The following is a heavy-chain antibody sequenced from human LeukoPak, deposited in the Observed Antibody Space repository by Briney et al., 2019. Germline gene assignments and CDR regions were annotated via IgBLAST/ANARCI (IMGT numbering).Heavy chain of an antibody. D-gene: IGHD2-15*01. CDR2: IWYDGSND. Sequence: GGSLRLSCAASGFTLSQYAMHWVRQAPGKGLEWVAAIWYDGSNDYYADSVKGRFTISRDNSKNTLSLQMNSLRAEDTAVYYCAREADCSGGSCYRGAFDIWGQGTMATVSS. CDR3: AREADCSGGSCYRGAFDI. CDR1: GFTLSQYA. J-gene: IGHJ3*02. V-gene: IGHV3-33*01.